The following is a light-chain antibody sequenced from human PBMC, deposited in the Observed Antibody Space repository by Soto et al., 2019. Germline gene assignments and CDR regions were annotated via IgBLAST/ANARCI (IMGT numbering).Light chain of an antibody. J-gene: IGLJ1*01. V-gene: IGLV2-8*01. CDR3: SSYAGSNNQV. CDR1: SSDVGGYNY. Sequence: QSALTQPPSATGSPGQSVTISCTGTSSDVGGYNYVSWYQQHPGRAPKLMIYEVSKRPSGVPDRFSGSKSGNTASLTVSGLQTEDEADYYCSSYAGSNNQVFGTGTHLTVL. CDR2: EVS.